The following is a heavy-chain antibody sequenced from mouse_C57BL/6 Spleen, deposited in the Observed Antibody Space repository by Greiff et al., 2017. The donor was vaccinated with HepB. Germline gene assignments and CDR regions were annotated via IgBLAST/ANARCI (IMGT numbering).Heavy chain of an antibody. Sequence: VQLKESGPGLVKPSQSLSLTCSVTGYSITSGYYWNWIRQFPGNKLEWMGYISYDGSNNYNPSLKNRISITRDTSKNQFFLKLNSVTTEDTATYYCARPYGYDPWFAYWGQGTLVTVSA. V-gene: IGHV3-6*01. J-gene: IGHJ3*01. CDR1: GYSITSGYY. CDR2: ISYDGSN. CDR3: ARPYGYDPWFAY. D-gene: IGHD2-2*01.